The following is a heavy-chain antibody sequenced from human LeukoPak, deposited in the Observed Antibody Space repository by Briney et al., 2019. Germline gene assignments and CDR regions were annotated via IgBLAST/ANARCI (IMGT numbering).Heavy chain of an antibody. CDR2: MNHSGST. J-gene: IGHJ3*02. Sequence: SETLSLTCAVYGGSFSGYYWSWIRQPPGKGLEWVGEMNHSGSTNYNPSLKSRVTISVDTSKNQFSLKLSSVTAADTAVYYCARVLGRSDAFDIWGQGTMVTVSS. CDR3: ARVLGRSDAFDI. V-gene: IGHV4-34*01. D-gene: IGHD2/OR15-2a*01. CDR1: GGSFSGYY.